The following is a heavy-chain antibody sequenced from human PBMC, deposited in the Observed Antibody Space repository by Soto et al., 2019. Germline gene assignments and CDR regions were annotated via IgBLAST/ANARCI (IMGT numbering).Heavy chain of an antibody. D-gene: IGHD1-1*01. CDR1: GGTFSCYA. CDR2: IIPIFGTA. Sequence: GASVKVSCKASGGTFSCYAICWVRQAPGQGLEWMGGIIPIFGTANYAQKFQGRVTITADESTSTAYMELSSLRSEDTAVYYCASSRVEDWFDPWGQGTLVTVSS. V-gene: IGHV1-69*13. CDR3: ASSRVEDWFDP. J-gene: IGHJ5*02.